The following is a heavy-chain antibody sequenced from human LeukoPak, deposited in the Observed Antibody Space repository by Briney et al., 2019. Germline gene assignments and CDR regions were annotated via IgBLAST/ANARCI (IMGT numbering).Heavy chain of an antibody. V-gene: IGHV4-39*07. CDR3: ARGPKVGATRAGAYYYYGMDV. Sequence: SETLSLTCTVSGGSISSSSYYWGWIRQPPGKGLEWIGSIYYSGSTYYNPSLKSRVTISVDTSKNQFSLKLSSVTAADTAVYYCARGPKVGATRAGAYYYYGMDVWGQGTTVTVSS. CDR2: IYYSGST. J-gene: IGHJ6*02. D-gene: IGHD1-26*01. CDR1: GGSISSSSYY.